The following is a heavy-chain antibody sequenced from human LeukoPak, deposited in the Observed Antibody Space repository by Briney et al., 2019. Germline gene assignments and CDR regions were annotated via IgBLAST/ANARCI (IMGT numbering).Heavy chain of an antibody. CDR3: ARDSGWYRGYFQH. D-gene: IGHD6-19*01. Sequence: AGSLRLSCAASGFTFSSYTIHWVRQAPGKGLEWVAVISYDGSNKYFADSVKGRFTISRDNSKNTLYLQMNSLRAEDTAVYYCARDSGWYRGYFQHWGQGTLVTVSS. CDR2: ISYDGSNK. CDR1: GFTFSSYT. J-gene: IGHJ1*01. V-gene: IGHV3-30*04.